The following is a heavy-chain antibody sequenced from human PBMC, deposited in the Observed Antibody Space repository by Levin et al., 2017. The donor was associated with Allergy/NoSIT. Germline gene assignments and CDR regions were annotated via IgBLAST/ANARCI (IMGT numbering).Heavy chain of an antibody. CDR1: GGTFSSYA. CDR2: IIPIFGTA. CDR3: ASPYYYDSSGYSYYYGMDV. Sequence: PGESLKISCKASGGTFSSYAISWVRQAPGQGLEWMGGIIPIFGTANYAQKFQGRVTITADESTSTAYMELSSLRSEDTAVYYCASPYYYDSSGYSYYYGMDVWGQGTTVTVSS. J-gene: IGHJ6*02. D-gene: IGHD3-22*01. V-gene: IGHV1-69*01.